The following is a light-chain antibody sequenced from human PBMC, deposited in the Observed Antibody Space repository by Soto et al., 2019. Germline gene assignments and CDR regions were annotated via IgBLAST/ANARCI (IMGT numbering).Light chain of an antibody. CDR2: TTN. J-gene: IGLJ1*01. CDR3: AAGDDSLNGNV. CDR1: SSNIGTSS. Sequence: QLVLTQPHSASGTPGQRVTISCSGSSSNIGTSSVHWFQQLPGTAPKLLISTTNQRPSGVPERFSGSKSGTSASLAISGLQSEDEADYYCAAGDDSLNGNVFGTGTKLTVL. V-gene: IGLV1-44*01.